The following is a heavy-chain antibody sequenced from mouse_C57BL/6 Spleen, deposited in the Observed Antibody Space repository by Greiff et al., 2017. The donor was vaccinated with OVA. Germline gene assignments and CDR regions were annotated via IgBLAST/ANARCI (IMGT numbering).Heavy chain of an antibody. CDR2: SSSGSSTI. CDR3: ARQGSNYVNYFDY. Sequence: EVKLVESGGGLVKPGGSLKLSCAASGFTFSDYGMHWVRQAPEKGLEWVAYSSSGSSTIYYADTVKGRFTISRDNAKNTLFLQMTSLRSEDTAMYYCARQGSNYVNYFDYWGQGTTLTVSS. D-gene: IGHD2-5*01. CDR1: GFTFSDYG. V-gene: IGHV5-17*01. J-gene: IGHJ2*01.